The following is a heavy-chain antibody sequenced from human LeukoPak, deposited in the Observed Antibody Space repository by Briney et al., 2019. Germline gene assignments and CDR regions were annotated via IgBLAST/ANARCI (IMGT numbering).Heavy chain of an antibody. Sequence: ASVKVSCKASGYTFTSYGISWVRQAPGQGLEWMGWISAYNGNTNYAQKLQGRVTMTTDTSTSTAYMGLRSLRSDDTAVYYCARTHGYGDRYNWFDPWGQGTLVTVSS. CDR3: ARTHGYGDRYNWFDP. D-gene: IGHD4-17*01. CDR2: ISAYNGNT. J-gene: IGHJ5*02. CDR1: GYTFTSYG. V-gene: IGHV1-18*01.